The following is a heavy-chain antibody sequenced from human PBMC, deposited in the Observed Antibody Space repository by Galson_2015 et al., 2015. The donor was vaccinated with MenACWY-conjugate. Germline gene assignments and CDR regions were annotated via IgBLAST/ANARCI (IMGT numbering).Heavy chain of an antibody. J-gene: IGHJ6*02. CDR1: GFTFRNYS. Sequence: SLRLSCAASGFTFRNYSMTWVRQAPGKGLEWVASINKEGSEKYYVDSVKGRFTITRDNAKNSMYMEMNSLRVEDTAVYSCARGHYGMDFWGQGTPVTASS. CDR3: ARGHYGMDF. V-gene: IGHV3-7*03. CDR2: INKEGSEK.